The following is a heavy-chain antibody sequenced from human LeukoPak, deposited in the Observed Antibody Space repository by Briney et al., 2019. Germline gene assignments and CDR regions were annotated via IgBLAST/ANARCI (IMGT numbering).Heavy chain of an antibody. J-gene: IGHJ4*02. Sequence: GGSLRLSCAASGFTFSSYSMNWVRQAPGKGLEWVSSISSSSSYIYYADSVKGRFTISRDNAKNSLYLQMNSLRAEDTAVYYCAKPRLWFGELLYEYYFDYWGQGTLVTVSS. V-gene: IGHV3-21*04. CDR3: AKPRLWFGELLYEYYFDY. CDR2: ISSSSSYI. D-gene: IGHD3-10*01. CDR1: GFTFSSYS.